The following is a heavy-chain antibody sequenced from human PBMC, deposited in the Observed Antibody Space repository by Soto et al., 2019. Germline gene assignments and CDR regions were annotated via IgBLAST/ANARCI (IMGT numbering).Heavy chain of an antibody. D-gene: IGHD6-19*01. CDR1: GFTFSSYA. Sequence: PGGSLRLSCAASGFTFSSYAMSWVRQAPGKGLEWVSAISGSGGSTYYADSVKGRFTISRDNSKNTLYLQMNSLRAEDTAVYCCARDGGGIAVAGTLDDWGQGTLVTVSS. CDR3: ARDGGGIAVAGTLDD. V-gene: IGHV3-23*01. CDR2: ISGSGGST. J-gene: IGHJ4*02.